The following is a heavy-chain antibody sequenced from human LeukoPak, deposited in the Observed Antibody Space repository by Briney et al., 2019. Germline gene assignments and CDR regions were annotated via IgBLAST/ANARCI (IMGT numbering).Heavy chain of an antibody. CDR3: ARVKYYDYVWGSYRPSYYYYGMDV. CDR1: GGSFSGYY. D-gene: IGHD3-16*02. J-gene: IGHJ6*02. V-gene: IGHV4-34*01. CDR2: INHSGRT. Sequence: PSETLSLTCAVYGGSFSGYYWSWIRQPPGKGREWVGEINHSGRTNSNPSLKSRVTISVDTSKNQFSLKLSSVTAADTAVYYCARVKYYDYVWGSYRPSYYYYGMDVWGQGTTVTVSS.